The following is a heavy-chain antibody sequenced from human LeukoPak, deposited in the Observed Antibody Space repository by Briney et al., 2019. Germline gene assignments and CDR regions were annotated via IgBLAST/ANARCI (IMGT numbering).Heavy chain of an antibody. CDR3: ARFYDFWSGYYPAGKANWFDP. D-gene: IGHD3-3*01. Sequence: ASVKVSCKASGGTFSSYAISWVRQAPGQGLEWMGRIIPIFGTANYAQKFQGRVTITADESTSTAYMELSSLRSEDTAVYYCARFYDFWSGYYPAGKANWFDPWGQGTLVTVSS. CDR2: IIPIFGTA. J-gene: IGHJ5*02. V-gene: IGHV1-69*13. CDR1: GGTFSSYA.